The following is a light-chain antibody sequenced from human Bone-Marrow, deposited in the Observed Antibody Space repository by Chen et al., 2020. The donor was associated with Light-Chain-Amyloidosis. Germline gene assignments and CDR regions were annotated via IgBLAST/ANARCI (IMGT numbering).Light chain of an antibody. CDR3: SSYTITNTLV. V-gene: IGLV2-14*01. Sequence: QSALTQPASVSGSPGQSITIPCTGTSSDVGGDNHVSWYQQHPDKAPKLMIYEVTNRPSWVPARFSGSKSDNTASLTISGLHTEDEADYFCSSYTITNTLVFGSGTRVTVL. CDR1: SSDVGGDNH. CDR2: EVT. J-gene: IGLJ1*01.